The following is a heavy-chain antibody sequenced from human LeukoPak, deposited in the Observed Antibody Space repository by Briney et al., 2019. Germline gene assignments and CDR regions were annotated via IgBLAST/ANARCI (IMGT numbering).Heavy chain of an antibody. CDR3: ARVEQWLVQGIYYYYGMDV. CDR1: GYTFTGYY. CDR2: IDPNSGGT. J-gene: IGHJ6*02. V-gene: IGHV1-2*02. Sequence: ASVKVSCKASGYTFTGYYMHWVRQAPGQGLEWMGWIDPNSGGTNYAQKFQGRVTMTRDTSISTAYMELSRLRSDDTAVYYCARVEQWLVQGIYYYYGMDVWGQGTTVTVSS. D-gene: IGHD6-19*01.